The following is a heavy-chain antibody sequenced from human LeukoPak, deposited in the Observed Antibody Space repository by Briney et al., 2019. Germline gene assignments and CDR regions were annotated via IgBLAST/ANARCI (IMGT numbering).Heavy chain of an antibody. CDR1: GFTFSSNE. CDR3: ARDPLGRYSGWRF. Sequence: GGSLRLSCAASGFTFSSNEMNWVRQAPGKGLEWISYISNSGSPTHYADSVKGRFTISRDNTKNSLFLQMNSLRAEDTAVYYCARDPLGRYSGWRFWGQGTLVTVSS. V-gene: IGHV3-48*03. CDR2: ISNSGSPT. D-gene: IGHD3-16*01. J-gene: IGHJ4*02.